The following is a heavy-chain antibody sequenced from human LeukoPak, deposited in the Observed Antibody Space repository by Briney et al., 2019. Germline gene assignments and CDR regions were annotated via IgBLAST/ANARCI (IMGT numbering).Heavy chain of an antibody. D-gene: IGHD1-26*01. CDR2: INAGNGNT. Sequence: ASVKVSCKASGYTFTSYAMHWVRQAPGQRLEWMGWINAGNGNTKYSQKFQGRVTITRDTSASTAYMELSSLRSEDTAVYYCARDYSGSYYRNTFDYWGQGTLVTVSS. CDR3: ARDYSGSYYRNTFDY. J-gene: IGHJ4*02. CDR1: GYTFTSYA. V-gene: IGHV1-3*01.